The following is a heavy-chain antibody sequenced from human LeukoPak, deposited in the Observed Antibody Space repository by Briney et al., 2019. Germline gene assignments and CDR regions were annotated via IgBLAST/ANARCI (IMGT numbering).Heavy chain of an antibody. Sequence: PSETLSLTCVVSGYSISSGYSWGWIRQPPGKGLEWIGSIHHSGSTYYNPSLKSRVTISVDTSKNQFSLKLSSVTAADTAVYYCARDLAYYDFWSGYSTPYYYYMDVWGKGTTVTVSS. CDR3: ARDLAYYDFWSGYSTPYYYYMDV. V-gene: IGHV4-38-2*02. D-gene: IGHD3-3*01. J-gene: IGHJ6*03. CDR2: IHHSGST. CDR1: GYSISSGYS.